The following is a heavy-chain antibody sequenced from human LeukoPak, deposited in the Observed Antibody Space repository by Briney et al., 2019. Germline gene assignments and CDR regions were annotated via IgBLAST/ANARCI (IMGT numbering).Heavy chain of an antibody. CDR3: ARGTRIGQYQLDYYYYYGMDV. CDR1: GFTFSSYA. J-gene: IGHJ6*02. CDR2: ISYDGSNK. D-gene: IGHD2-2*01. V-gene: IGHV3-30-3*01. Sequence: GGSLRLSCAASGFTFSSYAMHWVRQAPGKGLEWVAVISYDGSNKYYADSVKGRFTISRDNSKNTLYLQMNSLRAEDTAVYYCARGTRIGQYQLDYYYYYGMDVWGQGTTVTVSS.